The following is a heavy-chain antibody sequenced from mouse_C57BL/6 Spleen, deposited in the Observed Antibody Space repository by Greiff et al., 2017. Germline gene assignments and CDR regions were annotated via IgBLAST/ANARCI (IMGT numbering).Heavy chain of an antibody. CDR1: GYSITSGYY. CDR2: ISYDGSN. J-gene: IGHJ2*01. Sequence: DVKLVESGPGLVKPSQSLSLTCSVTGYSITSGYYWNWIRQFPGNKLEWMGYISYDGSNNYNPSLKNRISITRDTSKNQFFLKLNSVTTEDTATYYCAREGYSNYVYYFDDWGQGTTLTVSS. CDR3: AREGYSNYVYYFDD. D-gene: IGHD2-5*01. V-gene: IGHV3-6*01.